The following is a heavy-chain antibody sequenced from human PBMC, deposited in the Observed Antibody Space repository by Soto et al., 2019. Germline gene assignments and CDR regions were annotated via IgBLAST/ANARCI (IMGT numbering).Heavy chain of an antibody. CDR1: GFTFSSYS. CDR3: TRDPYGMDV. Sequence: EVQLVESGGGLVQPGGSLRLSCAASGFTFSSYSMIWFRQAPGKGLEWVSYISITSSTIYYADSVKGRFTISRDNAKNSRYLQMNSLRDEDTAVYYCTRDPYGMDVWGQGTTVTVSS. V-gene: IGHV3-48*02. CDR2: ISITSSTI. J-gene: IGHJ6*02.